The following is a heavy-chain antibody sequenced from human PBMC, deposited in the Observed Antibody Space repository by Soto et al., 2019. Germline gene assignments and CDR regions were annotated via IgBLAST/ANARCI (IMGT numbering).Heavy chain of an antibody. Sequence: EVQLLESGGGLVQPGGSLRLSCAASGFTFSSYAMSWVRQAPGKGLEWVSAISGSGGSTYYADSVKGRFTISRDNSKNTLYLQMNSLRAEDTAVYYCAKGPYLVGVVVPSNWFDPWGQGTLVTVSS. V-gene: IGHV3-23*01. CDR1: GFTFSSYA. CDR2: ISGSGGST. D-gene: IGHD3-22*01. J-gene: IGHJ5*02. CDR3: AKGPYLVGVVVPSNWFDP.